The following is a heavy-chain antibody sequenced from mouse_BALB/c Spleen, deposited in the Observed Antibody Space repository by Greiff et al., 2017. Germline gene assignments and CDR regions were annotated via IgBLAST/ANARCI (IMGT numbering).Heavy chain of an antibody. J-gene: IGHJ3*01. CDR2: IYPYNGGT. CDR3: ARGNYYAY. D-gene: IGHD2-1*01. CDR1: GYTFTDYN. Sequence: EVQLQQSGPELVKPGASVKISCKASGYTFTDYNMHWVKQSHGKSLEWIGYIYPYNGGTGYNQKFKSKATLTVDNSSSTAYMELARLTSEDSAIYYCARGNYYAYWGQGTLVTVSA. V-gene: IGHV1S29*02.